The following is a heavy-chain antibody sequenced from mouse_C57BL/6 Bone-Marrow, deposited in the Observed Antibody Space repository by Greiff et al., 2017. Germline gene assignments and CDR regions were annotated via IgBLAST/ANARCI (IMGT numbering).Heavy chain of an antibody. Sequence: EVQVVESGGGLVKPGGSLKLSCAASGFTFSSYTMSWVRQTPEKRLEWVATISGGGGNTYYPDSVKGRFTISRDNAKNTLYLQMSSLRSEDTAMYYCARLLYGSGSYWYFDVWGTGTTVTVSS. CDR1: GFTFSSYT. D-gene: IGHD1-1*01. CDR3: ARLLYGSGSYWYFDV. J-gene: IGHJ1*03. CDR2: ISGGGGNT. V-gene: IGHV5-9*04.